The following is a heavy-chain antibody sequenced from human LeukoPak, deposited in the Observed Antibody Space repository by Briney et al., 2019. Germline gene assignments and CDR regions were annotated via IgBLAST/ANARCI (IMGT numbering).Heavy chain of an antibody. Sequence: SETLSLTCAVSGVSVSSSNWSIWVRQRQPPGTGLEWIGEIYHTGNTHYNPSLQSRVTISLDTSTNQFSLRLTSVTAADTAVYYCARAFNYADYFFDYWGQGALVTVSS. CDR2: IYHTGNT. J-gene: IGHJ4*02. V-gene: IGHV4-4*02. D-gene: IGHD4-17*01. CDR1: GVSVSSSNW. CDR3: ARAFNYADYFFDY.